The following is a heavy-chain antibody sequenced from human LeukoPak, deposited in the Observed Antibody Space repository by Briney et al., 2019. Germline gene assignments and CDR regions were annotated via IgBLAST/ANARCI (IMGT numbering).Heavy chain of an antibody. CDR3: ARAEGDYDILTGYYRFDY. Sequence: LSETLSLTCAVYGGSFSGYYWSWIRQPPGKGLEWIGGINHSGSTNHNPSLKSRVTISVDTSKNQFSLKLSSVTAADTAVYYCARAEGDYDILTGYYRFDYWGQGTLVTVSS. CDR1: GGSFSGYY. D-gene: IGHD3-9*01. V-gene: IGHV4-34*01. J-gene: IGHJ4*02. CDR2: INHSGST.